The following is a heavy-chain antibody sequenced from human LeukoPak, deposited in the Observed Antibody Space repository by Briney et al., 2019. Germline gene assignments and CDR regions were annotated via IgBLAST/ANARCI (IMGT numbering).Heavy chain of an antibody. Sequence: SETLSLTCAVYGGSFSSYYWGWIRQPPGKGLEWIGSIYYSGSTYYNPSLKSRVTISVDTSKNQFSLKLSSVTAADTAVYYCARHGYSSSWYGGVAVAGTTYWGQGTLVTVSS. D-gene: IGHD6-13*01. J-gene: IGHJ4*02. V-gene: IGHV4-39*01. CDR3: ARHGYSSSWYGGVAVAGTTY. CDR1: GGSFSSYY. CDR2: IYYSGST.